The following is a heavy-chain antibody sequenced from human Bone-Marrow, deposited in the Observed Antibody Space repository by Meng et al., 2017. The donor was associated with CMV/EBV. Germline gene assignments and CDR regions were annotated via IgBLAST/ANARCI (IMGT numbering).Heavy chain of an antibody. Sequence: SETLSLTCTVSGGSISSGGYYWSWIRQHPGKGLEWIGYIYYSGSTYYNPSLKSRVTISVDTSKNQFSLKLSSATAADTAVYYCARIYAGNLYYDFWSGYYKTYYYYYYGMDVWGQGTTVTVSS. CDR3: ARIYAGNLYYDFWSGYYKTYYYYYYGMDV. CDR1: GGSISSGGYY. J-gene: IGHJ6*02. D-gene: IGHD3-3*01. V-gene: IGHV4-31*03. CDR2: IYYSGST.